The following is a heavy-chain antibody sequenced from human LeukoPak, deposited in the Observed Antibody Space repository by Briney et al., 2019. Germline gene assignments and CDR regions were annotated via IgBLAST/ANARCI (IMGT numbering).Heavy chain of an antibody. CDR1: GLTFSTYS. J-gene: IGHJ1*01. V-gene: IGHV3-48*01. CDR2: ISSDSGAR. D-gene: IGHD4-17*01. CDR3: ARDMTAVTTCYFQY. Sequence: PGGSLRLSCGASGLTFSTYSMNWVRQAPGKGLEWVSYISSDSGARYYADSVKGRFTISRDNAKNSLYLQMNSLRAEDTAVYYCARDMTAVTTCYFQYWGQGTLVTVSS.